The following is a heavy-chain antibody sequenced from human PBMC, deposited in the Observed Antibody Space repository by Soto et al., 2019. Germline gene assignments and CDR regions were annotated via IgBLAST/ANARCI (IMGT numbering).Heavy chain of an antibody. CDR1: GFTFSSYS. V-gene: IGHV3-21*01. CDR3: ARDTYYYGSGSYSP. Sequence: EVQLVESGGGLVKPGGSLRLSCAASGFTFSSYSMNWVRQAPGKGLEWVSSISSSSSYIYYADSVKGRFTISRDNAKNALDLQMNSLRAEDTAVYYCARDTYYYGSGSYSPWGQGTLVTVSS. D-gene: IGHD3-10*01. CDR2: ISSSSSYI. J-gene: IGHJ5*02.